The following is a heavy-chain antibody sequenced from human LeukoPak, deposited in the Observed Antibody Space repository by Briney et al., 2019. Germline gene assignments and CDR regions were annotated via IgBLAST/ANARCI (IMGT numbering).Heavy chain of an antibody. D-gene: IGHD4-11*01. CDR3: ARVRTTVTTAYYFDY. CDR1: GGSISTGY. CDR2: IYYSGST. V-gene: IGHV4-59*08. Sequence: SETLSLTCTVSGGSISTGYWSWIRQPPGKGLEWIGYIYYSGSTNYNPSLKSRVTISVDTSKNQFSLKLSSVTAADTAVYYCARVRTTVTTAYYFDYWGQGTLVTVSS. J-gene: IGHJ4*02.